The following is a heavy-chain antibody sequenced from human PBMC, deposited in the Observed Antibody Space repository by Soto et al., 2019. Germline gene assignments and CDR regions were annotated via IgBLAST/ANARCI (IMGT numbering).Heavy chain of an antibody. CDR3: AHRRNTVTLLYYYYYYMDV. Sequence: SGPTLVNPTQTLTLTCTFSGFSLSTSGVGVGWIRQPPGKALEWLALIYWDDDKRYSPSLKSRLTITKDTSKNQVVLTMTNMDPVDTATYYCAHRRNTVTLLYYYYYYMDVWGKGTTVTVS. CDR1: GFSLSTSGVG. D-gene: IGHD4-17*01. V-gene: IGHV2-5*02. CDR2: IYWDDDK. J-gene: IGHJ6*03.